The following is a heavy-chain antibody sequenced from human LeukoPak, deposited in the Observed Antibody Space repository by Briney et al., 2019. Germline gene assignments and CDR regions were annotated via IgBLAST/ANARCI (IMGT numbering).Heavy chain of an antibody. CDR1: GGSISSYY. D-gene: IGHD3-10*01. Sequence: SETLSLTCTVSGGSISSYYWSWIRQPPGKGLEWIGYIYYSGSTNYNPSLKSRVTISVDTSKNQFSLKLSSVTAADTAVYYCARYYGSGSPYSPLDYWGQGTLVTVSS. J-gene: IGHJ4*02. V-gene: IGHV4-59*01. CDR3: ARYYGSGSPYSPLDY. CDR2: IYYSGST.